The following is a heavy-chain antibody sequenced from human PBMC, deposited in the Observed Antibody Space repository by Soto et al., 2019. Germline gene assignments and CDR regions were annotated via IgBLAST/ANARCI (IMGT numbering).Heavy chain of an antibody. V-gene: IGHV5-51*01. D-gene: IGHD3-22*01. CDR1: GYSFTSYW. J-gene: IGHJ6*02. Sequence: PGESLKISCKGSGYSFTSYWIGWVRQMPGKGLEWMGIIYPGGSDTRYSPSFQGQVTISADKSISTAYLQWSSLKASDTAMYYCARVGDSSGYVPLRYYYGMDVWGQGTTVTVSS. CDR2: IYPGGSDT. CDR3: ARVGDSSGYVPLRYYYGMDV.